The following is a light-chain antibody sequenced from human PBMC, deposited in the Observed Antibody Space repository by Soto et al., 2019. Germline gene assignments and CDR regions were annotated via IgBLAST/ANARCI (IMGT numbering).Light chain of an antibody. CDR2: GNS. CDR1: SSNIGAGYD. Sequence: QAVVTQPPSVSGAPGQRVTISCTGSSSNIGAGYDVHWYQQFPGTAPKLLIYGNSNRPSGVPDRFSGSKSGTSASLAITGLQAEDEADYYCQSYDSSLSGVVFGGGTKLPVL. J-gene: IGLJ2*01. CDR3: QSYDSSLSGVV. V-gene: IGLV1-40*01.